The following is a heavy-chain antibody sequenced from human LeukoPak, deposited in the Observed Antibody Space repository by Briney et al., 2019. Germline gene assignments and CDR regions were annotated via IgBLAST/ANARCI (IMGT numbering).Heavy chain of an antibody. V-gene: IGHV3-74*01. Sequence: GGSLRLSCAASGFTFSSYWMHWVRQAPGKGLVWVSRINSDGSSTRYADSVKGRFTISRDNAKNSVYLQMNSLRVEDTALYYCARDRMWGVESEDCWGQGTLVTVSS. CDR1: GFTFSSYW. CDR2: INSDGSST. CDR3: ARDRMWGVESEDC. D-gene: IGHD3-10*01. J-gene: IGHJ4*02.